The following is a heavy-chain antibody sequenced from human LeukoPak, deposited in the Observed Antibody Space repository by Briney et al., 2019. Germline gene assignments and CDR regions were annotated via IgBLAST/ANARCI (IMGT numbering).Heavy chain of an antibody. CDR3: ARASDITMVRGVPYGMDV. J-gene: IGHJ6*02. CDR1: GGTFSSYA. D-gene: IGHD3-10*01. V-gene: IGHV1-69*04. Sequence: GASVKVSCKASGGTFSSYAIGWVRQAPGQGLEWMGRIIPILGIANYAQKFQGRVTITADKSTSTAYMELSSLRSEDTAVYYCARASDITMVRGVPYGMDVWGQGTTVTVSS. CDR2: IIPILGIA.